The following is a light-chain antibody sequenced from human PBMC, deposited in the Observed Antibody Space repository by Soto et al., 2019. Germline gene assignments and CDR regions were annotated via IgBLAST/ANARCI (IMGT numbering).Light chain of an antibody. CDR2: GAT. J-gene: IGKJ2*01. V-gene: IGKV1-39*01. CDR3: QQTNTPPHT. Sequence: DIQMTQSPSSLSASVGDGVTITCRASRSIITYLNWYQQKPGGAPKLLIHGATRLQSGVPSRFNGSGSGTQFSLTISSLQPSDFATYYCQQTNTPPHTFGRETRVEI. CDR1: RSIITY.